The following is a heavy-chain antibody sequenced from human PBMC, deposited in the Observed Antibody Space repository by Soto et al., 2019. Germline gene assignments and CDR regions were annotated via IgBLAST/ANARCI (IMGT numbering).Heavy chain of an antibody. CDR1: GYSFTSYW. CDR3: ARSESGYCSSTSCYYYGMDV. D-gene: IGHD2-2*01. Sequence: LGESLKISCKGSGYSFTSYWISWVRQMPGKGLEWMGRIDPSDSYTNYSPSFQGHVTISADKSISTAYLQWSSLKASDTAMYYCARSESGYCSSTSCYYYGMDVWGQGTTVTVSS. J-gene: IGHJ6*02. CDR2: IDPSDSYT. V-gene: IGHV5-10-1*01.